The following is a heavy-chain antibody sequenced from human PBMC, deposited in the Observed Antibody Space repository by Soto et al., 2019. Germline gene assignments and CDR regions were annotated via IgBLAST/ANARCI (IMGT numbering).Heavy chain of an antibody. V-gene: IGHV1-2*02. J-gene: IGHJ4*02. CDR2: INPDRGAT. D-gene: IGHD3-16*01. CDR3: ARVGSGNGGYAFPYFDY. CDR1: GYRFTGYY. Sequence: HEHLVQSGAEVKRPGASLKVSCKASGYRFTGYYIHWVRQAPGQGLEWMGWINPDRGATNYAQNFQGRVTLTSDTSTRTASMGLTSRTYDDTAVYYCARVGSGNGGYAFPYFDYWVQRTLVIVSS.